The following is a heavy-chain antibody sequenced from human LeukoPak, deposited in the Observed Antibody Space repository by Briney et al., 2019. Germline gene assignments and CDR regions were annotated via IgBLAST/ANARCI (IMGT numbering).Heavy chain of an antibody. D-gene: IGHD7-27*01. V-gene: IGHV4-4*02. Sequence: SETLSLTCAVSGGSISSSNWWTWVRQPPGKGLQWIGEIYPGGSTNYNPSLESRLTISVDKSKNQFSLRLRSVTAADTAVYYCSTGDFDYWGQGVLVTVSS. CDR1: GGSISSSNW. CDR2: IYPGGST. J-gene: IGHJ4*02. CDR3: STGDFDY.